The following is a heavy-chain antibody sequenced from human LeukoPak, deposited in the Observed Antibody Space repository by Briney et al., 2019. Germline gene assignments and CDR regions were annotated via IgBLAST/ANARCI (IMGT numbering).Heavy chain of an antibody. V-gene: IGHV3-30-3*01. CDR3: ARDGAHYGGNSLQQY. CDR2: ISYDGSNK. D-gene: IGHD4-23*01. Sequence: GRSLRLSCAASGFTFSSYAMHWVRQAPGKGLEWVAVISYDGSNKYYADSVKGRFTISRDNSKNTLYLQMNSLRAEDTAVYYCARDGAHYGGNSLQQYWGQGTLVTVSS. J-gene: IGHJ4*02. CDR1: GFTFSSYA.